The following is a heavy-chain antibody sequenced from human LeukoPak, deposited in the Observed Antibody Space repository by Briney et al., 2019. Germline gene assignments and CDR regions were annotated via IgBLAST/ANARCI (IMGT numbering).Heavy chain of an antibody. J-gene: IGHJ3*02. CDR3: ARVRDGYGSLYAFDI. CDR1: GGTCSSYA. CDR2: IIPIFGTA. V-gene: IGHV1-69*13. D-gene: IGHD5-24*01. Sequence: ASVKVSCKASGGTCSSYAISWVRQAPGQGLEWRGGIIPIFGTANYAQKFQGRVTITADESTSTAYMELSSLRSEDTAVYYCARVRDGYGSLYAFDIWSQGTMVTVSS.